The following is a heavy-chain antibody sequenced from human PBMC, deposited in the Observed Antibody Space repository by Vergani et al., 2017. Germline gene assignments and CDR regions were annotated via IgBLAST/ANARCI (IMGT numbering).Heavy chain of an antibody. CDR2: ISAYNGNT. CDR3: ARDRAVGKQGWYTSGY. V-gene: IGHV1-18*01. Sequence: QVPLVQSGAAVKKPGASVKVSCKASGYTFTSYGISWVRQAPGQGLEWMGWISAYNGNTNYAQKLQGRVTMTTDTSTSTAYMELRSLRSDDTAVYYCARDRAVGKQGWYTSGYWGQGTLVTVSS. CDR1: GYTFTSYG. J-gene: IGHJ4*02. D-gene: IGHD6-19*01.